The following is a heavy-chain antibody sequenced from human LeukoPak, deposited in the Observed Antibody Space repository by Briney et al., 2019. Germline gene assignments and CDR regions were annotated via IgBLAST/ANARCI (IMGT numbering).Heavy chain of an antibody. Sequence: SETLSLTCTVSGGSISSYYWSWIRQPPGKGLEWIGYIYYSGSTNYNPSLKSRVTISVDTSKNQFSLKLSSVTAADTAVYYCATTIHTPSLKCGVTISVHTSKHVFSVKLALVPAADGVVFYCGRGGYYFFGSGYASYFDSGARGPRVTFSS. V-gene: IGHV4-59*08. CDR1: GGSISSYY. CDR3: ATTIHTPSLKCGVTISVHTSKHVFSVKLALVPAADGVVFYCGRGGYYFFGSGYASYFDS. D-gene: IGHD1-26*01. CDR2: IYYSGST. J-gene: IGHJ4*02.